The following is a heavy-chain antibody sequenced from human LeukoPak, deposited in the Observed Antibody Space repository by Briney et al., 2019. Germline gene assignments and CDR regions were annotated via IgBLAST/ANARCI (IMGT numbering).Heavy chain of an antibody. CDR2: IIPIFGTA. Sequence: ASVKVSXKASGGTFRSYAISWMRQAPGQGLEWMGGIIPIFGTANYAQKFQGRVTITTDESTSTAYMELSSLRSEDTAVYYCARAKAAPSLPYYFDYWGQGTLVTVSS. V-gene: IGHV1-69*05. CDR3: ARAKAAPSLPYYFDY. CDR1: GGTFRSYA. D-gene: IGHD2-15*01. J-gene: IGHJ4*02.